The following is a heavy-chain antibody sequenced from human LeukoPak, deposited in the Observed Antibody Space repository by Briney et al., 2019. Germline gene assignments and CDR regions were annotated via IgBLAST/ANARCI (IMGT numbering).Heavy chain of an antibody. V-gene: IGHV4-59*01. J-gene: IGHJ3*02. CDR3: AGRLWRRDGYNLSAFDI. D-gene: IGHD5-24*01. CDR2: IYYSGST. Sequence: SETLSLTCTVSGGSISSYYWNWIRQPPGKGLECIGYIYYSGSTNYNPSLKSRVTISVDTSKNQFSLKLSSVTAADTAVYYCAGRLWRRDGYNLSAFDIWGQGTMVTVSS. CDR1: GGSISSYY.